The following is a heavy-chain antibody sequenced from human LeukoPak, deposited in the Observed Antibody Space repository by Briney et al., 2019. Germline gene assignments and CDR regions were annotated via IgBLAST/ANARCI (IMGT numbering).Heavy chain of an antibody. CDR2: ISAYNGNT. Sequence: GASVKVSCKASGYTFTSYGISWVRRAPGQGLEWMGWISAYNGNTNYGKKLQGRVTMTTDTSTSTAYMELRSLRSDDTAVYYCARGALTMDRSFDPWGQGTLVTVSS. CDR3: ARGALTMDRSFDP. J-gene: IGHJ5*02. CDR1: GYTFTSYG. D-gene: IGHD3-10*01. V-gene: IGHV1-18*01.